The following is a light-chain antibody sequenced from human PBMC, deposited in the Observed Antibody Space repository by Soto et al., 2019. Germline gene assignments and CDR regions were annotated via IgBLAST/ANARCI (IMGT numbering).Light chain of an antibody. V-gene: IGKV1-12*01. CDR1: QSISTS. CDR2: DAS. CDR3: QQASSFPLT. Sequence: DIQMTQSPSTLSASVGDRVTITCRASQSISTSLAWYQQKPGKAPKLLIHDASSLQSGVPSRFSGSGSGTDFTLTISNLQPDDSATYFCQQASSFPLTFGGGTKVDIK. J-gene: IGKJ4*01.